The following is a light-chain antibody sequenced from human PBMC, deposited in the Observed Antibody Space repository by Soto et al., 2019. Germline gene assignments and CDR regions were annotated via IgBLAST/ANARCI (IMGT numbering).Light chain of an antibody. CDR1: QSVSSY. V-gene: IGKV3-11*01. Sequence: EIVLTQSPATLSLSPGERATLSCRASQSVSSYLAWYQQKHGQAPRLLIYYASNRATGIPARFSGSGSGTDFTLPISSLEPEDFAVYYCQQRSDWPPITFGQGTRLEIK. CDR3: QQRSDWPPIT. J-gene: IGKJ5*01. CDR2: YAS.